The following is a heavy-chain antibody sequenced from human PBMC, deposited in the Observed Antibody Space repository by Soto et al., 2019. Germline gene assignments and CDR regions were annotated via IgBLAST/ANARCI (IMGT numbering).Heavy chain of an antibody. CDR3: TTTNNPWGF. D-gene: IGHD7-27*01. J-gene: IGHJ1*01. CDR1: GFTFRNAR. V-gene: IGHV3-15*07. Sequence: VQLVESGGGLVQPGGSLRLSCAASGFTFRNARMDWVRQAPGKGLEWVGRILSKNDGGTTDYGAPVKGRFTISRDDSRDTVYLQMNSLETEDTAVYYCTTTNNPWGFWGQGTLVTVSS. CDR2: ILSKNDGGTT.